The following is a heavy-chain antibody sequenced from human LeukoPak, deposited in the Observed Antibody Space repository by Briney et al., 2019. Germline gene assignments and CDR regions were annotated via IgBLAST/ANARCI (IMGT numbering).Heavy chain of an antibody. Sequence: SVKVSCKASGGTFSSYAISWVRQAPGQGLEWMGRIIPILGIANYAQKFQGRVTITADKSTSTAYMELSSPRSEDTAVYYCARGGYDSSGYFMDYWGQGTLVTVSS. V-gene: IGHV1-69*04. J-gene: IGHJ4*02. CDR3: ARGGYDSSGYFMDY. D-gene: IGHD3-22*01. CDR1: GGTFSSYA. CDR2: IIPILGIA.